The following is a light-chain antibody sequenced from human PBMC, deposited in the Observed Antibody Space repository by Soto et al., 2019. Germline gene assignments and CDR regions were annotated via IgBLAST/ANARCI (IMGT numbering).Light chain of an antibody. J-gene: IGLJ1*01. CDR2: DVS. CDR3: SSYTSSSTRV. V-gene: IGLV2-14*01. CDR1: SRDVGGYNY. Sequence: QSALTQPASVSGSPGQWITISCTGTSRDVGGYNYVSWYQQHPGKAPKLMIYDVSNRPSGVSNRFSGSKSGNTASLTISGLQAEDEADYYCSSYTSSSTRVFGTGTKVTVL.